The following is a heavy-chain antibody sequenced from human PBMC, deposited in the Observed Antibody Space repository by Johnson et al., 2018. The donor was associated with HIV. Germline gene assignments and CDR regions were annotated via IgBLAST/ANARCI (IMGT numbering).Heavy chain of an antibody. CDR1: GFTFSSYA. V-gene: IGHV3-30*14. CDR3: ATSKGGPYSSSWGEAFDI. Sequence: QVQLVESGGGLVQPGGSLRLSCAASGFTFSSYAMHWVRQAPGKGLEWVAVISYDGSNKYYADSVKGRFTISRDNSKNTLYLQMNILRAEDTAVYYCATSKGGPYSSSWGEAFDIWGQGTMVTVSS. CDR2: ISYDGSNK. J-gene: IGHJ3*02. D-gene: IGHD6-13*01.